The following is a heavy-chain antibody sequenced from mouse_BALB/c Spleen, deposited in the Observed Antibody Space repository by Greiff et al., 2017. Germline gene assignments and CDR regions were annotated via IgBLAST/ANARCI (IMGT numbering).Heavy chain of an antibody. D-gene: IGHD2-1*01. J-gene: IGHJ2*01. V-gene: IGHV3-2*02. CDR3: ARWDGNYVGYFDY. Sequence: EVQLQESGPGLVKPSQSLSLTCTVTGYSITSDYAWNWIRQFPGNKLEWMGYISYSGSTSYNPSLKSRISITRDTSKNQFFLQLNSVTTEDTATYYCARWDGNYVGYFDYWGQGTTLTVSS. CDR2: ISYSGST. CDR1: GYSITSDYA.